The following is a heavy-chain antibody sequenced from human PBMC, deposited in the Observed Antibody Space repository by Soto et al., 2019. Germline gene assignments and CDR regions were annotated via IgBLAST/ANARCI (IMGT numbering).Heavy chain of an antibody. CDR1: GFTFSSYA. V-gene: IGHV3-64D*08. CDR3: ARHNNTHDYGDYGEFDY. D-gene: IGHD4-17*01. Sequence: GGSLRLSCSASGFTFSSYAMHWVRQAPGKGLEYVSAISSNGGSTYYADSVKGRFTISRDNSKNTLYLQMSSLRAEDTAMYYCARHNNTHDYGDYGEFDYWGQGTLVTVSS. CDR2: ISSNGGST. J-gene: IGHJ4*02.